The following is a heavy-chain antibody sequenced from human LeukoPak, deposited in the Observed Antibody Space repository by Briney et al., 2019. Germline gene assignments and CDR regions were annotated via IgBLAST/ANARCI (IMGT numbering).Heavy chain of an antibody. CDR1: GGTFSSYA. Sequence: SSAKVSCKASGGTFSSYAIGWVRQDPGQGLEWLGRIIPILGIANYAQKLQGRVTITADKSTSTAYMELSSLRSEDTAVYYCASPSKYGGYAPASAKFGMDVWGQGTTVTVSS. V-gene: IGHV1-69*04. J-gene: IGHJ6*02. D-gene: IGHD5-12*01. CDR3: ASPSKYGGYAPASAKFGMDV. CDR2: IIPILGIA.